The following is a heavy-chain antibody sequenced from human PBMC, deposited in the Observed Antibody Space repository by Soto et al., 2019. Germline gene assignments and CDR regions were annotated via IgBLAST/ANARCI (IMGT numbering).Heavy chain of an antibody. CDR3: AKAIYGGNSDFGY. J-gene: IGHJ4*02. CDR1: GFTFSNYW. Sequence: VHLVESGGGLVQPGGSLRLSCAASGFTFSNYWMTWVRQAPGKGLEWVANIKQDGGAKYYVDSVKGRFTISRDNAKNSLYLQMSSLRAEDTAVYYCAKAIYGGNSDFGYWGQGTLVTVSS. V-gene: IGHV3-7*05. CDR2: IKQDGGAK. D-gene: IGHD4-17*01.